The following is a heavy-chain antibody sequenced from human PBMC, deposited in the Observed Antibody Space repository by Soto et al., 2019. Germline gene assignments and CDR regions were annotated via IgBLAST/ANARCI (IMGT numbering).Heavy chain of an antibody. J-gene: IGHJ4*02. CDR1: GFTFSSYG. CDR3: ARELYDFWSGYYKESFDY. V-gene: IGHV3-33*01. Sequence: GGSLRLSCAASGFTFSSYGMHWVRQAPGKGLEWVAVIWYDGSNKYYADSVKGRFTISRDNSKNTLYLQMNSLRAEDTAVYYCARELYDFWSGYYKESFDYWGQGTLVTVSS. CDR2: IWYDGSNK. D-gene: IGHD3-3*01.